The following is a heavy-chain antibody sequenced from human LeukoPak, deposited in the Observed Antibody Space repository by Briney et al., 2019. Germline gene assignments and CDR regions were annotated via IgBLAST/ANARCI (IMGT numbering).Heavy chain of an antibody. CDR1: AGSITAFY. J-gene: IGHJ6*03. CDR2: IYYSGST. CDR3: VRVGSGWSLFFMDV. Sequence: SETLSLTCTVSAGSITAFYWSWNRQSPGKGLLWIGYIYYSGSTNYNPSLKSRVTISIDMSRNQFSLKLRSVTAAGTAVYHGVRVGSGWSLFFMDVWGEGTTLTVSS. V-gene: IGHV4-59*08. D-gene: IGHD6-19*01.